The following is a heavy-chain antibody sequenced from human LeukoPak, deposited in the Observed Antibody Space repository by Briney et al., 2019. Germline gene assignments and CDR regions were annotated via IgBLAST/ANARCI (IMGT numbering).Heavy chain of an antibody. CDR2: ISYDGSNK. D-gene: IGHD3-10*01. V-gene: IGHV3-30*04. CDR3: ARDFRYGEALYFYYMDV. Sequence: GGSLRLSCAASGFTFSSYAMHWVRQAPGKGLEWVAVISYDGSNKYNADSVKGRLTISRDNSKNTLYLQMISLRVDDTAVYYCARDFRYGEALYFYYMDVWGKGTTVTVSS. J-gene: IGHJ6*03. CDR1: GFTFSSYA.